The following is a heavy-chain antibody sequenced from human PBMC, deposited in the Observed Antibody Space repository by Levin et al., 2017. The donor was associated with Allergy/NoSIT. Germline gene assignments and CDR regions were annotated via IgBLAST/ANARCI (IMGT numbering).Heavy chain of an antibody. CDR3: AREIEVAAWDY. D-gene: IGHD6-19*01. CDR1: GFTFSSYW. V-gene: IGHV3-7*01. J-gene: IGHJ4*02. CDR2: TNQDGSQK. Sequence: GGSLRLSCAASGFTFSSYWMSWVRQAPGKGLEWVANTNQDGSQKYYVDSVKGRFTISRDNAKNSLYLQMDSLRAEDTAVYYCAREIEVAAWDYWGQGTLVTVSS.